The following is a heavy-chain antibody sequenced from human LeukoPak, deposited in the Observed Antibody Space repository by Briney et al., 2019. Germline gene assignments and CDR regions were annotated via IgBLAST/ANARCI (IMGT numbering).Heavy chain of an antibody. V-gene: IGHV3-21*01. Sequence: GGSLRLSCAASGFTFSSYAMNWVRQAPGKGLEWVSSISSGSAYIYYADSVKGRFTISRDNAKNSLYLQMDSLRAEDTAVYYCARDFRAVAESFYYYYMDVWGKGTTVTVSS. CDR2: ISSGSAYI. CDR1: GFTFSSYA. J-gene: IGHJ6*03. CDR3: ARDFRAVAESFYYYYMDV. D-gene: IGHD6-19*01.